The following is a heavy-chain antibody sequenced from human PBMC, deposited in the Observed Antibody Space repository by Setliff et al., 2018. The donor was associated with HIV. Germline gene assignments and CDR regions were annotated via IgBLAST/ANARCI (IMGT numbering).Heavy chain of an antibody. V-gene: IGHV4-38-2*01. J-gene: IGHJ4*02. CDR2: IYHSWST. CDR1: GYSISSGFY. CDR3: ARQKETYYYDSSGYPADFDY. Sequence: SETLSLTCAVSGYSISSGFYWGWIRQPPGKGLEWIGSIYHSWSTYYSPSLKSRVSFSVDTSKNQLSLKLRSVTAADSALYYCARQKETYYYDSSGYPADFDYWGQGTLVTVSS. D-gene: IGHD3-22*01.